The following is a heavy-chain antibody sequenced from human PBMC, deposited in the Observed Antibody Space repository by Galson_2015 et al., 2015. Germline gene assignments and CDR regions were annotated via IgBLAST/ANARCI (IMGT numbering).Heavy chain of an antibody. J-gene: IGHJ4*02. CDR1: GFTFSSYG. D-gene: IGHD1-26*01. CDR3: ARDRWEPLGGIDY. V-gene: IGHV3-30*03. Sequence: SLRLSCAASGFTFSSYGMHWVRQAPGKGLEWVAVISYDGSNKYYADSVKGRFTISRDNSKNTLYLQMNSLRAEDTAVYYCARDRWEPLGGIDYWGQGTLVTVSS. CDR2: ISYDGSNK.